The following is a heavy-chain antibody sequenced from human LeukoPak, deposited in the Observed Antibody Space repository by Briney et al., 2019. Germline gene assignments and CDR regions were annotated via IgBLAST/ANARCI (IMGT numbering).Heavy chain of an antibody. CDR3: ARVMTTVTKAFDY. Sequence: PGGSLRLSCTASGFTFEDHGMSWVRQGPGRGLEWVCGINWNGGRTGYVDSVKGRFTISRDNAKNSLYLQMNSLRAEDTAVYYCARVMTTVTKAFDYWGQGALVTVSS. CDR2: INWNGGRT. D-gene: IGHD4-17*01. CDR1: GFTFEDHG. V-gene: IGHV3-20*04. J-gene: IGHJ4*02.